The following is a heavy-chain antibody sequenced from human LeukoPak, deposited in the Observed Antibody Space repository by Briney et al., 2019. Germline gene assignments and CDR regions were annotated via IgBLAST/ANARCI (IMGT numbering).Heavy chain of an antibody. CDR1: GYTFTGYY. V-gene: IGHV1-2*02. Sequence: GASVKVSCKASGYTFTGYYMHWVRQAPGQGLEWMGWINPNSGGTNYAQKFQGRVTMTRDTSISTAYMELSRLRSDDTAVYYCARGFPWVRGVIDYWGQGTLVTVSS. J-gene: IGHJ4*02. CDR3: ARGFPWVRGVIDY. CDR2: INPNSGGT. D-gene: IGHD3-10*01.